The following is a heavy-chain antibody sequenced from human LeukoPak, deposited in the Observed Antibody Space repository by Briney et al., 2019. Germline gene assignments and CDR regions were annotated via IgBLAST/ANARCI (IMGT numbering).Heavy chain of an antibody. CDR2: IHYSGST. Sequence: SETLSLTCTVSGGSFSSGDNYCSWIRQPPGKGLEWIGYIHYSGSTFCNPSLKSRVTMSVDTSKNQFSLKLNSVTAADTAVYYCARGELLYDNWGQGTLVTVSS. CDR1: GGSFSSGDNY. D-gene: IGHD2-15*01. V-gene: IGHV4-30-4*01. J-gene: IGHJ4*02. CDR3: ARGELLYDN.